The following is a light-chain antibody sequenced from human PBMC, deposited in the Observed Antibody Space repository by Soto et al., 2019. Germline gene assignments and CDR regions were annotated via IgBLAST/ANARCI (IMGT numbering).Light chain of an antibody. Sequence: QSVLAQPASVSGSPGQSITISCTGASSDVGGYDFVSWYQHHPVTPPKLIIYEVTHRPSGVSHRFSGSKSASTASLTISGLQVEDGVDYFCGSYSSTTTREAFGTGTKVTVL. CDR2: EVT. J-gene: IGLJ1*01. CDR3: GSYSSTTTREA. CDR1: SSDVGGYDF. V-gene: IGLV2-14*01.